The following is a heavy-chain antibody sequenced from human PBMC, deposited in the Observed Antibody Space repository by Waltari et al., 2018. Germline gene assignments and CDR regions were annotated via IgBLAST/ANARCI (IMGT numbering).Heavy chain of an antibody. V-gene: IGHV4-30-4*08. CDR3: ARDVAYCSSTSRSTARYFQH. CDR1: GGSISSGDYY. Sequence: QVQLQESGPGLVKPSQTLSLTCTVSGGSISSGDYYWSWIRQPPGKGLEWIGYIYYSGSTYYNPSLKSRVTISVDTSKNQFSLKLSSVTAADTAVYYCARDVAYCSSTSRSTARYFQHWGQGTLVTVSS. D-gene: IGHD2-2*01. J-gene: IGHJ1*01. CDR2: IYYSGST.